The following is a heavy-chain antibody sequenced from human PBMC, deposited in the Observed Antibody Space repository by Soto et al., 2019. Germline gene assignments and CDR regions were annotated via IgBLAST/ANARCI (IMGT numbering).Heavy chain of an antibody. D-gene: IGHD6-19*01. J-gene: IGHJ6*02. CDR2: IYYSGST. V-gene: IGHV4-31*03. CDR3: AKEQWLPGNYYYGIDV. CDR1: GGSISSGGYF. Sequence: SETLSLTCTVSGGSISSGGYFWSWIRQHPGKGLEWIGFIYYSGSTYYNPSLKSRVTISVDTSKNQFSLQLNSVTPEDTAVYYCAKEQWLPGNYYYGIDVWGQGTTVTVSS.